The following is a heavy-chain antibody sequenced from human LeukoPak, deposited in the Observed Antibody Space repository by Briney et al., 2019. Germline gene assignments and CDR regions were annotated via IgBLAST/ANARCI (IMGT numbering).Heavy chain of an antibody. CDR1: GGSVSSGSYY. D-gene: IGHD6-19*01. V-gene: IGHV4-61*01. CDR3: ASLAVAGHFDY. J-gene: IGHJ4*02. CDR2: IYYSGST. Sequence: ESSETLSLTCTVSGGSVSSGSYYWSWIRQPPGKGLEWIGYIYYSGSTNYIPSLKSRVTISVDTSKNQFSLKLSSVTAADTAVYYCASLAVAGHFDYWGQGTLVTVSS.